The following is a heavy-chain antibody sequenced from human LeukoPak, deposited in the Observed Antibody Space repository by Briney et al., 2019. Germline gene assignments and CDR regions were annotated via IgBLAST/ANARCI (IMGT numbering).Heavy chain of an antibody. V-gene: IGHV1-69*05. CDR1: GGTFSSYA. Sequence: SVKVSCKASGGTFSSYAISWVRQAPGQGLEWMGGIIPIFGTANYAQKFQGRVTITTDESTSTAYMELSSLRSEDTAVYYCASTGGDQLLYYYYYMDAWGKGTTVTVSS. D-gene: IGHD2-2*02. J-gene: IGHJ6*03. CDR3: ASTGGDQLLYYYYYMDA. CDR2: IIPIFGTA.